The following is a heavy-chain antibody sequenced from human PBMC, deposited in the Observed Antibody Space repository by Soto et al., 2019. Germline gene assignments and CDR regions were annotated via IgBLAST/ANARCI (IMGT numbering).Heavy chain of an antibody. CDR1: GYTFTSYA. V-gene: IGHV1-3*01. Sequence: ASVKVSCKASGYTFTSYAMHWVRQAPGQRLEWMGWINAGNGNTKYSQKFQGRVTITRDTSASTAYMELSSLRSEDTAVYYCARERYSSGWENDYWRQGPLVPVSS. CDR2: INAGNGNT. J-gene: IGHJ4*02. CDR3: ARERYSSGWENDY. D-gene: IGHD6-19*01.